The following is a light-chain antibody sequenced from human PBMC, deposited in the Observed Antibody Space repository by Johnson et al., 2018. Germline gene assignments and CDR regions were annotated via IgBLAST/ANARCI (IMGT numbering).Light chain of an antibody. CDR3: GTWASSLSAGNV. V-gene: IGLV1-51*02. CDR2: ENN. J-gene: IGLJ1*01. CDR1: SSNIGNNY. Sequence: QSVLTQPPSVSAAPVQKVTISCSGSSSNIGNNYVSWYQQLPGTAPKLLIYENNKRPSGIPDRFSGSKSGTSATLGITGLQTGDEADYYCGTWASSLSAGNVFGTGTKVTVL.